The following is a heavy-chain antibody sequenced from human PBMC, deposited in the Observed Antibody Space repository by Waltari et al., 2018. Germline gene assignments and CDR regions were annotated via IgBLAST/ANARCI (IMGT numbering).Heavy chain of an antibody. CDR3: ARVSRDDASTFYGIVAFDM. J-gene: IGHJ3*02. V-gene: IGHV3-53*02. Sequence: EVQLVETGGGLIQPGGSLRLSCIVSGLSVSNTSLTWVRQGAGKGRRVDSIIYRGGRKYYADSMNRLFTIARDFSENTLYLQMTSLIVDDTATYYGARVSRDDASTFYGIVAFDMWGQGTLVTVSS. CDR1: GLSVSNTS. CDR2: IYRGGRK. D-gene: IGHD4-17*01.